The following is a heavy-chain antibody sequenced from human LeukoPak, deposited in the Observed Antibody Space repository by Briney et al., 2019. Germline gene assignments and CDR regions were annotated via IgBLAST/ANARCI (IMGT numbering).Heavy chain of an antibody. CDR2: ISYDGSNK. Sequence: PGRSLRLSCAASGFTFSSYAMHWVRQAPGKGLEWVAVISYDGSNKYYADSVKGRFTISRDNSKNTLYLQMNSLRAEDTAVYYCARELVSRYCSGGSCHRALDYWGQGTLVTVSS. J-gene: IGHJ4*02. CDR1: GFTFSSYA. CDR3: ARELVSRYCSGGSCHRALDY. D-gene: IGHD2-15*01. V-gene: IGHV3-30*04.